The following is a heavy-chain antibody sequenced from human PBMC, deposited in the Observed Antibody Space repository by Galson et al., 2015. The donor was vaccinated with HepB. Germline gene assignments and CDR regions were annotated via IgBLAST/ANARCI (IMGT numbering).Heavy chain of an antibody. CDR3: TTDVYFSSYWSWIDP. CDR2: IKSKTDGGTT. J-gene: IGHJ5*02. Sequence: SLRLSCAATGFSFNNVWMNWVRLAPGKGLEWVGRIKSKTDGGTTEYAAPVKGRFTISREDSKNTLYLQMNSLKTDDTAVYYCTTDVYFSSYWSWIDPWGQGTLVTVSS. V-gene: IGHV3-15*01. D-gene: IGHD2-2*01. CDR1: GFSFNNVW.